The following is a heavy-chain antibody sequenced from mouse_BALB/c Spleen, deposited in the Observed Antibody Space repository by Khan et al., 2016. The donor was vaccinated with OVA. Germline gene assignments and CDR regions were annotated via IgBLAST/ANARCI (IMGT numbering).Heavy chain of an antibody. Sequence: QRQQPGPELMKPGASVKISCKASDYSFTSYYMHWVKQSHGKSLEWIGCIDPFNGGTTYNQKFKGKATLTVDKSSSTAYMHLSSLTSEDSAVYYCARRTLDYWGQGTSVTVSS. J-gene: IGHJ4*01. CDR2: IDPFNGGT. CDR1: DYSFTSYY. V-gene: IGHV1S135*01. CDR3: ARRTLDY.